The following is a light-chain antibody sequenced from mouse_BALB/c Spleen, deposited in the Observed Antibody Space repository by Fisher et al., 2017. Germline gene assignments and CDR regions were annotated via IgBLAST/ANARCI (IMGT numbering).Light chain of an antibody. CDR1: SSVSY. Sequence: IVLTQTPAIMSASPGEKVTMTCRASSSVSYMHWYQQKPRSSPKPWIYLTSNLASGVPARFSGSGSGTSYSLTISSMEAEDAATYYCHQYHRSPLTFGAGTKLELK. CDR3: HQYHRSPLT. V-gene: IGKV4-61*01. J-gene: IGKJ5*01. CDR2: LTS.